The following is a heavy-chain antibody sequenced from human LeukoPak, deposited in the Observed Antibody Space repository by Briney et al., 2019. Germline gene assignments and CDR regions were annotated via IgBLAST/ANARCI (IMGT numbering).Heavy chain of an antibody. CDR3: ARDRFLGQLVDY. CDR1: GFTFSDYY. J-gene: IGHJ4*02. D-gene: IGHD6-6*01. V-gene: IGHV3-11*01. CDR2: ISSSGSTI. Sequence: GSLRLSCAASGFTFSDYYMSWIRQAPGKGLEWVSYISSSGSTIYYADSVKGRFTISRDNAKNSLYLQMNSLRAEDTAVYYCARDRFLGQLVDYWGQGPLVTVSS.